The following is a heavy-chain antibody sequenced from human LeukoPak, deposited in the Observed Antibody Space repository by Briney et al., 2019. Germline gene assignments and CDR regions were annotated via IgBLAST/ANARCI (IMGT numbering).Heavy chain of an antibody. Sequence: GGSLRLSCAASGFTFSTYAMSWVRQAPGKGLEWVSAVRGSGSDTYYADSVKGRFTISRDNSKNTLHLQMNSLRAEDTAIYYCSKGNYDGSGASVYWGQGTLVTVSS. CDR1: GFTFSTYA. D-gene: IGHD3-10*01. V-gene: IGHV3-23*01. CDR2: VRGSGSDT. CDR3: SKGNYDGSGASVY. J-gene: IGHJ4*02.